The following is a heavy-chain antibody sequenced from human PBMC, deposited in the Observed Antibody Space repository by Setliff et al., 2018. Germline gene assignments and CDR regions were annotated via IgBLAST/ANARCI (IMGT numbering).Heavy chain of an antibody. V-gene: IGHV4-59*08. CDR3: ARTGIYRYFDY. D-gene: IGHD1-1*01. CDR1: GASVRSHY. J-gene: IGHJ4*02. CDR2: FFYSGDT. Sequence: SDTLSLTCTVSGASVRSHYWSWIRQSPEKGLEWIGFFFYSGDTKSNPSLKSRVTMSVDTSKNQFSLKLSSVTAADTSVYYCARTGIYRYFDYWGRGTLVTVSS.